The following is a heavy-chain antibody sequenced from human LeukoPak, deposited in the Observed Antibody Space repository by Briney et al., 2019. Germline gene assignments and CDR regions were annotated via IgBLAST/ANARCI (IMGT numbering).Heavy chain of an antibody. Sequence: SETLSLTCAVYGGSFSGYYWSWIRQPPGKGLEWIGEINHNGSTNYNPSLKSRVTISVDTSKNQFSLKLSSVTAADTAVYYCASGGRRSSSWYRAGYWGQGTLVTVSS. D-gene: IGHD6-13*01. CDR2: INHNGST. CDR3: ASGGRRSSSWYRAGY. CDR1: GGSFSGYY. J-gene: IGHJ4*02. V-gene: IGHV4-34*01.